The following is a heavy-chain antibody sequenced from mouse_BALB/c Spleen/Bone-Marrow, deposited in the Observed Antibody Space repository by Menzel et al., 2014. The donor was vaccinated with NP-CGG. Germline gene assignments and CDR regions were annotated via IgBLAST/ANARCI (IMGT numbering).Heavy chain of an antibody. CDR3: ARWYRDPHFAMDY. V-gene: IGHV1-80*01. J-gene: IGHJ4*01. D-gene: IGHD2-14*01. CDR2: IYPGDGDT. Sequence: VKLVESGAELVRPGSSVKISCKASGYAFCSYWMNWVKQRPGQGLEWIGQIYPGDGDTNYNGNFKDKATLTVDRSSSTAFMQLSSLTSEDSAVYFCARWYRDPHFAMDYWGPGTSVTVSS. CDR1: GYAFCSYW.